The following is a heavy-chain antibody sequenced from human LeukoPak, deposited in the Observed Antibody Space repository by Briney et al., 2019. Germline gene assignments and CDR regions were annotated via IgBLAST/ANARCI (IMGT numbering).Heavy chain of an antibody. Sequence: GESLKISCKGSGFSFTDFWIGWVRQMPGKGLEWMGIIYSHDSDTRYGTSLQGQVTISADTSITTAYLQWGSLKASDTAMYYCARGGRFREDAFDLWGQGTMVTVSS. J-gene: IGHJ3*01. CDR3: ARGGRFREDAFDL. CDR2: IYSHDSDT. V-gene: IGHV5-51*01. CDR1: GFSFTDFW. D-gene: IGHD3-10*01.